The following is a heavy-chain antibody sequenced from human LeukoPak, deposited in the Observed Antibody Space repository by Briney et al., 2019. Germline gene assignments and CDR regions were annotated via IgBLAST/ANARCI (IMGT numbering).Heavy chain of an antibody. J-gene: IGHJ6*02. CDR2: TTNSGSTI. CDR1: RFTFSDYN. CDR3: ARSVGLTGGGVDV. Sequence: GSLRLSCAPSRFTFSDYNMNWVRPAPRRGLERVSYTTNSGSTIHHADSVKGRFTIARDNTKKTLYLQRISLRAEDAAVYYCARSVGLTGGGVDVWGQGTTVTVSS. D-gene: IGHD3-9*01. V-gene: IGHV3-11*01.